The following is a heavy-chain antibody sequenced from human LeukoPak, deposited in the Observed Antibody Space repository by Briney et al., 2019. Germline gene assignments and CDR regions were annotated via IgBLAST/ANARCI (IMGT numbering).Heavy chain of an antibody. CDR3: ARALAVAGRFYFDY. J-gene: IGHJ4*02. CDR2: ICYSGST. D-gene: IGHD6-19*01. Sequence: SETLSLTCTVSSGSISSSSYCWGWIRQPPGKGLEWIGSICYSGSTFYNPSLKSRVTLSVDTSKNQFSLKLSSVTAADTAVYYCARALAVAGRFYFDYWGQGTLVTVSS. V-gene: IGHV4-39*01. CDR1: SGSISSSSYC.